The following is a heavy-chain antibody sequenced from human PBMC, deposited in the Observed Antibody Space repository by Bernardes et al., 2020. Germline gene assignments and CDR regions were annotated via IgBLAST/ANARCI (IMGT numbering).Heavy chain of an antibody. D-gene: IGHD2-21*01. V-gene: IGHV1-2*06. CDR3: ARRGAYGPYEFDY. Sequence: ASVKVSCKASGYTFTGYLIHWVRQAPGQGLEWMGRCNPNTGGTNFAQKFQDRVTMTRDTSINIAYMELNRLTSDDTAVYYCARRGAYGPYEFDYWGQGTLVTVSS. J-gene: IGHJ4*02. CDR2: CNPNTGGT. CDR1: GYTFTGYL.